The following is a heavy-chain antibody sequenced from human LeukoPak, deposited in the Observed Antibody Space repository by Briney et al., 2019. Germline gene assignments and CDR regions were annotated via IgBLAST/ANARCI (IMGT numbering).Heavy chain of an antibody. CDR3: ASSRVYGSHDY. D-gene: IGHD3-10*01. V-gene: IGHV3-23*01. CDR2: KSGDGKNT. CDR1: GFTFSSYP. Sequence: PGGSLRLSCTASGFTFSSYPMYWVRQAPGKGLECVSAKSGDGKNTYYAESMKGRFTLSRDNSKDTLYLQMNSLRAEDTAVYYCASSRVYGSHDYWGQGTLVTVSS. J-gene: IGHJ4*02.